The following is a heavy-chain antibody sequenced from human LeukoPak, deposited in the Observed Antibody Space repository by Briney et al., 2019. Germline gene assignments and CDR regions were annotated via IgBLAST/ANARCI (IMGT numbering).Heavy chain of an antibody. CDR3: ARGSGVWYFDL. CDR2: IYYSGST. J-gene: IGHJ2*01. Sequence: SETLSLTCTVSGGSISDYYWSWIRQPPGKGLEWIGYIYYSGSTNYNPSLKSRVTMSVDTSKNQFSLKLSSVTAADTAVYYCARGSGVWYFDLWGRGTLVTVSS. D-gene: IGHD3-10*01. CDR1: GGSISDYY. V-gene: IGHV4-59*12.